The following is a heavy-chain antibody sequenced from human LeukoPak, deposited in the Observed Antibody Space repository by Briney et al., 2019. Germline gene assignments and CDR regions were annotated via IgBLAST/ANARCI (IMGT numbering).Heavy chain of an antibody. CDR2: ISVSGDAT. V-gene: IGHV3-23*01. CDR1: GFTFSSFS. J-gene: IGHJ4*02. CDR3: AKDSPVLTY. Sequence: GGSLRLSCAASGFTFSSFSMSWVRQAPGKGLEWVSAISVSGDATYYADSVKGRFTISRDHSKTTLYLLMNSLRAEDTAIYYCAKDSPVLTYWGQGTLVTVSS.